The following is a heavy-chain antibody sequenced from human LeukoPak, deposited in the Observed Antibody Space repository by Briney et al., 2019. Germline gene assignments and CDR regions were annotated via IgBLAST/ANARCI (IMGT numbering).Heavy chain of an antibody. V-gene: IGHV3-13*01. D-gene: IGHD4-23*01. J-gene: IGHJ2*01. CDR3: ARGGGNSGFDL. CDR1: GFTFSSYD. CDR2: IGTAGDT. Sequence: GGSLRLSCAASGFTFSSYDMHWVRQATGKGLEWVSAIGTAGDTYYPGSVKGRFTISRENAKNSLYLQMNSLRAGDTAVYYCARGGGNSGFDLWGRGTLVTVSS.